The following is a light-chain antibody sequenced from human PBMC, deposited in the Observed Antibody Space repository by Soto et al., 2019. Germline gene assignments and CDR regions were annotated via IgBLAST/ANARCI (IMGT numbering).Light chain of an antibody. V-gene: IGLV2-14*01. CDR2: DVS. CDR3: SSYTSSSIRYV. Sequence: QSALTQPASVSGSPGQSITISCTGTSSDVGGYNYVSWYQQHPGKAPKLMIYDVSNRPSGVSNRFSGSKSGNTASLTISGLQAEDEADYYCSSYTSSSIRYVFGTGAKVTGL. J-gene: IGLJ1*01. CDR1: SSDVGGYNY.